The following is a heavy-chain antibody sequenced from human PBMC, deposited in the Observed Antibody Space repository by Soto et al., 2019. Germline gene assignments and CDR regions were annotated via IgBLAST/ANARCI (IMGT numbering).Heavy chain of an antibody. V-gene: IGHV3-48*03. CDR1: GFTFSSYE. J-gene: IGHJ3*02. CDR3: ARTNCRSDAFDI. CDR2: ISSSGSTI. D-gene: IGHD7-27*01. Sequence: PGGSLRLSCAASGFTFSSYEMNWVRQAPGKGLEWVSYISSSGSTIYYADSVKGRFTISRDNAKNSLYLQMNSLRAEDTAVYYCARTNCRSDAFDICGPGTMLTVSS.